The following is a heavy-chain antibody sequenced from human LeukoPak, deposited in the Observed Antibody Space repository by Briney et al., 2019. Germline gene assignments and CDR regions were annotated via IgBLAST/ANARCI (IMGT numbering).Heavy chain of an antibody. CDR1: GYTLTELS. V-gene: IGHV1-24*01. CDR3: ATVARADYYYYMDV. J-gene: IGHJ6*03. Sequence: ASVKASCKVSGYTLTELSMHWVRQAPGKGLEWMGGFDPEDGETIYAQKFQGRVTMTEDTSTDTAYMELSSLRSEDTAVYYCATVARADYYYYMDVWGKGTTVTVSS. CDR2: FDPEDGET. D-gene: IGHD6-19*01.